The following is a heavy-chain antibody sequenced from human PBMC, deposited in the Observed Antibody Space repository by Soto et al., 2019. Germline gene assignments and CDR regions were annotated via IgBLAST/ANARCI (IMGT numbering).Heavy chain of an antibody. D-gene: IGHD6-19*01. J-gene: IGHJ4*02. CDR3: ASPHPKNAEENIAVAGTSLDY. V-gene: IGHV3-53*01. CDR2: IYSGGST. CDR1: GFTVSSNY. Sequence: GSLRLSCAASGFTVSSNYMSWVRQAPGKGLEWVSVIYSGGSTYYADSVKGRFTISRDNSKNTLYLQMNSLRAEDTAVYYCASPHPKNAEENIAVAGTSLDYWGQGTLVTVSS.